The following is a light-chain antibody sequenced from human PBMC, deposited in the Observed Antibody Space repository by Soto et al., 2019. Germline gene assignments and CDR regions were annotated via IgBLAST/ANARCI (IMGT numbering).Light chain of an antibody. CDR1: QSISTT. CDR3: QQLNSYPIT. Sequence: EIVLTQSPVTLSVSPGERATLSCRASQSISTTLVWYQQKPGQAPRLLIYGASNRATGIPDRFSGSGSGTDFTLTISRLEPEDFATYYCQQLNSYPITFGQGTRLEIK. V-gene: IGKV3D-15*01. CDR2: GAS. J-gene: IGKJ5*01.